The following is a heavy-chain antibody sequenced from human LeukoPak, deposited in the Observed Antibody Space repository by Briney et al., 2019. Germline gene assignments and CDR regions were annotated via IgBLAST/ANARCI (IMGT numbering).Heavy chain of an antibody. CDR2: IYYSGST. CDR3: ARGGTVTTGDY. D-gene: IGHD4-17*01. CDR1: GGSISSYY. J-gene: IGHJ4*02. V-gene: IGHV4-59*01. Sequence: SETLSLTCTVSGGSISSYYCGWIRQPPGKGLEWIGYIYYSGSTNYNPSLKSRVTISVDTSKNQFSLKLSSVTAADTAVYYCARGGTVTTGDYWGQRTLVTVSS.